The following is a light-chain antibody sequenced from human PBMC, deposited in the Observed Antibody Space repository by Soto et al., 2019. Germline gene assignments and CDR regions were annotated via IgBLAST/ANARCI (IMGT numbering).Light chain of an antibody. CDR3: QRFNIAPHDIT. Sequence: AIQLTQSPSSLSASVGDRVTITCRASQGISSALAWYQQKPGKAPKLLIYDASSLQSGVSSRFSGSGSGTDFTLTISGLQPEDFATYYCQRFNIAPHDITFGLGTRLDIK. CDR1: QGISSA. CDR2: DAS. J-gene: IGKJ5*01. V-gene: IGKV1-13*02.